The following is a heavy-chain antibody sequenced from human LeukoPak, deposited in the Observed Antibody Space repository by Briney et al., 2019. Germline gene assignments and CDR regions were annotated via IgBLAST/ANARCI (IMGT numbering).Heavy chain of an antibody. D-gene: IGHD5-18*01. Sequence: SVKVSCKASGGTFSSYAISWVRQAPGQGLEWMVGIIPIFGTANYAQKFQGRVTITADESTSTAYMELSSLRSEDTAVYYCARSPVDTAMVTGYYYYGMDVWGQGTTVTVSS. J-gene: IGHJ6*02. CDR3: ARSPVDTAMVTGYYYYGMDV. CDR1: GGTFSSYA. CDR2: IIPIFGTA. V-gene: IGHV1-69*13.